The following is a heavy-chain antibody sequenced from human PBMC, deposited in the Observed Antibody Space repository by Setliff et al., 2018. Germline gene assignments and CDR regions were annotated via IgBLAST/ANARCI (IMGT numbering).Heavy chain of an antibody. CDR1: GGTFSSYV. D-gene: IGHD3-10*01. CDR2: IIPMFGT. Sequence: SVKVSCKASGGTFSSYVISWVREAPGQGLEWMGGIIPMFGTNYAQKFEGRVTITADESTSTAYMELSSLGSEDTAVYYCAGGQPLVRKYYYYMDVWGKGTTVTVSS. J-gene: IGHJ6*03. CDR3: AGGQPLVRKYYYYMDV. V-gene: IGHV1-69*13.